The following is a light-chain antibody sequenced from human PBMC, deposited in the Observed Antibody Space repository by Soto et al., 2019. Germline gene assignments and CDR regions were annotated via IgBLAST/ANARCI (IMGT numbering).Light chain of an antibody. CDR3: QQYNSYSWT. CDR1: QSISSW. V-gene: IGKV1-5*01. CDR2: DAS. Sequence: DIQMTQSPSPLSASVGDRVTITCLASQSISSWLAWYQQKPGKAPKLLIYDASSLESGVPSRFSGSGSGTEFTLTISSLQPDDFATYSCQQYNSYSWTFGQGTKVDIK. J-gene: IGKJ1*01.